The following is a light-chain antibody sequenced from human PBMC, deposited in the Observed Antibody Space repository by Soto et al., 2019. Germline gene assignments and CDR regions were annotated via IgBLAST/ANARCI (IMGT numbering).Light chain of an antibody. CDR1: SNDIGGNNY. CDR3: SSYTTTSTVL. Sequence: QSALTQPASVSGSPGQSITISCTGTSNDIGGNNYVSWYQQHPGKAPKLMIYEVGHRPSGVSNRFSGSKSGNTASLTISGLQAEDEANYYCSSYTTTSTVLFGGGTKLTVL. V-gene: IGLV2-14*01. J-gene: IGLJ2*01. CDR2: EVG.